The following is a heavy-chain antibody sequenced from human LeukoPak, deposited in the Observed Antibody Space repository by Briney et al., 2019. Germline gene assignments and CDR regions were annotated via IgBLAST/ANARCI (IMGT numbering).Heavy chain of an antibody. D-gene: IGHD4-17*01. CDR3: AKTFTYGDYTTAHFDY. CDR1: GFTFSSYA. V-gene: IGHV3-23*01. Sequence: GGSLRLSCAASGFTFSSYAMSWVRQAPGKGLEWVSAISGSGGSTYYADSVKGRFTISRDNSKNTLYLQMNSLRAEDTAVYYCAKTFTYGDYTTAHFDYWGQGTLVTVSS. J-gene: IGHJ4*02. CDR2: ISGSGGST.